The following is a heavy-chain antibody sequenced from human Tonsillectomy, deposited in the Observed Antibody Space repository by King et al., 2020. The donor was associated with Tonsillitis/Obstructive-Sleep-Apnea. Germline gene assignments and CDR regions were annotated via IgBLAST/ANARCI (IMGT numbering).Heavy chain of an antibody. J-gene: IGHJ4*02. CDR3: AEDDGCGWELPY. CDR2: ISGSGGST. D-gene: IGHD1-26*01. Sequence: QLVQSGGGLVQPGGSLRLSCAASGFTFSSYAMSWVRQAPGKGLEWVSAISGSGGSTYYSDSVKGRFTISRDNSKHTLYLQMNSLRAEDTAVYYCAEDDGCGWELPYWGQGTLVTVSS. V-gene: IGHV3-23*04. CDR1: GFTFSSYA.